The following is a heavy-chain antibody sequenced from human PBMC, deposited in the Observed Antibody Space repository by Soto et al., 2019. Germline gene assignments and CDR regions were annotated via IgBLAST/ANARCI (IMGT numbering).Heavy chain of an antibody. CDR1: GYTFTSYG. CDR2: ISAYNGNT. CDR3: TRVSPLITMVRGVIIQAFDI. D-gene: IGHD3-10*01. J-gene: IGHJ3*02. V-gene: IGHV1-18*01. Sequence: ASVKVSCKASGYTFTSYGISWVRQAPGQGLEWMGWISAYNGNTNYAQKLQGRVTMTTDTSTSTAYMELRSLRSDDTAVYYCTRVSPLITMVRGVIIQAFDIWGQGTMVTVSS.